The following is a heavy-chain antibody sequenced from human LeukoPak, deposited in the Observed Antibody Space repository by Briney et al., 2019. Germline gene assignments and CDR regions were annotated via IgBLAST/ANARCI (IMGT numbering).Heavy chain of an antibody. Sequence: ETLSLTCAVYGGSFSGYYWSWIRQPPGKGLEWIGEINHSGSTNYNPSLKSRVTISVDTSKNQFSLKLSPVTAADTAVYYCARGPGIAVAGYFDYWGQGTLVTVSS. D-gene: IGHD6-19*01. CDR3: ARGPGIAVAGYFDY. J-gene: IGHJ4*02. CDR1: GGSFSGYY. V-gene: IGHV4-34*01. CDR2: INHSGST.